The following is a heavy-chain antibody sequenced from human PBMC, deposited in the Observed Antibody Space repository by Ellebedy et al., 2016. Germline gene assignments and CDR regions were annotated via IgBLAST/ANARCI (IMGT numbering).Heavy chain of an antibody. D-gene: IGHD4-17*01. CDR3: ARYGEYAGFDP. CDR2: INNGTT. Sequence: GSLRLSCSVSGVSIFTYYWGWIRQSPGKGLEWIGYINNGTTTYNTSLQSRVTISVDKSKKQFSLRLNSVTAADTAVYYCARYGEYAGFDPWGQGTLVTVSS. J-gene: IGHJ5*02. CDR1: GVSIFTYY. V-gene: IGHV4-4*08.